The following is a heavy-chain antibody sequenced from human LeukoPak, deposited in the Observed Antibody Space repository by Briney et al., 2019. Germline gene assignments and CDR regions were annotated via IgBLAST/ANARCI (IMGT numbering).Heavy chain of an antibody. J-gene: IGHJ5*02. CDR1: GILFSNTA. D-gene: IGHD6-19*01. Sequence: PGGTLRLSCAASGILFSNTAMNWARLSQGRGLEWVSAMSGGGERTFYADSAKGRCTISRDNFKNMLYLHMNRLRADDTAIYDCGKDGGQYSSGPEFDPRGQGALVTVSS. CDR3: GKDGGQYSSGPEFDP. V-gene: IGHV3-23*01. CDR2: MSGGGERT.